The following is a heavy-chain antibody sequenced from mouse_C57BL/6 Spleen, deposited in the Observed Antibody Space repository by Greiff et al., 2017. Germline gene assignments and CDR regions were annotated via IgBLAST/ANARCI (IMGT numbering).Heavy chain of an antibody. Sequence: QVQLMESGAELVRPGASVTLSCKASGYTFTGYDMHWVKQTPVHGLEWIGAIDPETGGTAYNQTFKGKAILTADKSSSTAYMELRSLTSEDSADYYCTRLISTVAPYWGQGTLVTVSA. D-gene: IGHD1-2*01. J-gene: IGHJ3*01. V-gene: IGHV1-15*01. CDR2: IDPETGGT. CDR3: TRLISTVAPY. CDR1: GYTFTGYD.